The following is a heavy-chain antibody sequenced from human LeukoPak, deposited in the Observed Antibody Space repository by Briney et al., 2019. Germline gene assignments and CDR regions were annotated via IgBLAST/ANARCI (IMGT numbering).Heavy chain of an antibody. Sequence: SETLSLTCTVSSVSVSNSHYYWAWVRQPPGKGLEWLGSIFYSGNTRYNPSLKSPVTISIDTSKNQFSLKVSSVTAADTAIYYCARDLSFDWFPYYFDYWGQGILVTVSS. CDR2: IFYSGNT. CDR3: ARDLSFDWFPYYFDY. CDR1: SVSVSNSHYY. D-gene: IGHD3-9*01. V-gene: IGHV4-39*07. J-gene: IGHJ4*02.